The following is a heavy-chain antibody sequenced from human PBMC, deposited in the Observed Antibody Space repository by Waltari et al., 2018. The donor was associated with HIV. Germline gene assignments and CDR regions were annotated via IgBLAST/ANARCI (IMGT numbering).Heavy chain of an antibody. Sequence: QIQLLQSGAEVKKPGASVRVSCKASGYSFNTHGITWVRQAPGQGLEWIGWIIVKDGRPNSAPNHQGRVTMTSDPSTSTVYMELRTLRSDDTAVYYCAIGSWGEVSFGYWGQGTLVTVSS. J-gene: IGHJ4*02. CDR2: IIVKDGRP. CDR3: AIGSWGEVSFGY. CDR1: GYSFNTHG. V-gene: IGHV1-18*04. D-gene: IGHD3-16*02.